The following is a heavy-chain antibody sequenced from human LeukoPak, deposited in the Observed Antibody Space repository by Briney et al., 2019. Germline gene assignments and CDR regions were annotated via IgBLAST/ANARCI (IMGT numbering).Heavy chain of an antibody. D-gene: IGHD3-22*01. J-gene: IGHJ4*02. CDR3: ARGPPYCYDGSGYYYFDY. Sequence: SETLSLTCAVYGGSFSGYYWTWIRQPPGKGLEWIGEINHNGSTNYNPSLKSRVTISVDTSKNQFSLNLSSVTAADTAVYYCARGPPYCYDGSGYYYFDYWGQGTLVTVSS. CDR1: GGSFSGYY. CDR2: INHNGST. V-gene: IGHV4-34*01.